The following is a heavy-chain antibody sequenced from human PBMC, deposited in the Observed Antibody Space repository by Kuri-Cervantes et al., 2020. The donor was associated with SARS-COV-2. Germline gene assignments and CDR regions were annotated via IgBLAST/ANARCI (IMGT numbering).Heavy chain of an antibody. V-gene: IGHV3-23*01. CDR1: GFTFSSYA. CDR3: ARIHSSSSGGYFDY. CDR2: ISGSGGST. J-gene: IGHJ4*02. Sequence: ETLSLTCAASGFTFSSYAMSWVRQAPGKGLEWVSAISGSGGSTYYADSVKGRFTISRDNAKNSLYLQMNSLRAEDTALYYCARIHSSSSGGYFDYWGQGTLVTVSS. D-gene: IGHD6-6*01.